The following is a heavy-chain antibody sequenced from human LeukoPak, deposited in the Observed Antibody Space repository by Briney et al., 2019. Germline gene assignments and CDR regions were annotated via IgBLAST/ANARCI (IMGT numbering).Heavy chain of an antibody. CDR1: GGSISSYY. CDR3: ARVPRGYCSGGSCYPGYFQH. CDR2: IYYSGST. J-gene: IGHJ1*01. V-gene: IGHV4-59*08. D-gene: IGHD2-15*01. Sequence: SETLSLTCTVSGGSISSYYWSWIRQPPGKGLEWIGYIYYSGSTNYNPSLKSRVTISVDTSKNQFSLKLSSVTAADTAVYYCARVPRGYCSGGSCYPGYFQHWGQGTLVTVSS.